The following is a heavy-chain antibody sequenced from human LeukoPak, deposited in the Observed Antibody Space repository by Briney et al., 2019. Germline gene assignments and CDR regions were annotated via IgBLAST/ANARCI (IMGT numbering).Heavy chain of an antibody. CDR2: IYYSGST. Sequence: SETLSLTCTVSGGSISSSSYYWGWIRQPPGKGLEWIGSIYYSGSTYYNPSLKSRVTISVDTSKNQFSLKLSSVTAADTAVYYCARAGSMYLFDYWGQGTLVTVSS. D-gene: IGHD2-2*01. CDR1: GGSISSSSYY. J-gene: IGHJ4*02. CDR3: ARAGSMYLFDY. V-gene: IGHV4-39*07.